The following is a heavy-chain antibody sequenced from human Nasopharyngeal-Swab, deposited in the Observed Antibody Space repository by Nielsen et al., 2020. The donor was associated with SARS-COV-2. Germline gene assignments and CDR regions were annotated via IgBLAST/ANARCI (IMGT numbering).Heavy chain of an antibody. V-gene: IGHV4-4*07. J-gene: IGHJ6*02. CDR2: ICTSGNT. Sequence: RQAPGKGVEWVGRICTSGNTSYNPTLKSRVTRSVDTSNNQFSVKVSSVTAADTAVYYCARDEPSSWSNTYYYYYGMDVWGQGTTVTVSS. CDR3: ARDEPSSWSNTYYYYYGMDV. D-gene: IGHD6-13*01.